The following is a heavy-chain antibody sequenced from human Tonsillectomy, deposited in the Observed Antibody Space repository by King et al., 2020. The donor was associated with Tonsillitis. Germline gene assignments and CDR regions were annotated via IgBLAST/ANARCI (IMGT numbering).Heavy chain of an antibody. D-gene: IGHD1-26*01. CDR1: GYSFTSYW. CDR3: ARRAEVSGSYYNNWFDP. V-gene: IGHV5-51*01. Sequence: VQLVQSGAEVKKPGESLKISCKGSGYSFTSYWIGWVRQMPWKGLEWMGIIYPGDSDTRYSPSFQGQVTISADKSISTAYLQWNSLKASDTAMYYCARRAEVSGSYYNNWFDPWGQGTLVTVSS. J-gene: IGHJ5*02. CDR2: IYPGDSDT.